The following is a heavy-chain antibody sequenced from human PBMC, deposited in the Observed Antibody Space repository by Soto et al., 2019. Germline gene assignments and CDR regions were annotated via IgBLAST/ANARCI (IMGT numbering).Heavy chain of an antibody. D-gene: IGHD3-10*01. CDR2: VNPIVSMS. V-gene: IGHV1-69*02. J-gene: IGHJ4*02. CDR1: GDTFNFYS. Sequence: QVQLVQSGAEVKRHGSSVKVSCKASGDTFNFYSINWVRQAPGVGLEWMGRVNPIVSMSNYAQKFQGRVTMTADKSTSKAYMELSSLRSEDTAIYYCASSYGSGYRAFDYWGQGALVTVSS. CDR3: ASSYGSGYRAFDY.